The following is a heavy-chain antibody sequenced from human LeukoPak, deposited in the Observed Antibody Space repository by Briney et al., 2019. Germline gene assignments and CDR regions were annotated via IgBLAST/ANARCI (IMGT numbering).Heavy chain of an antibody. CDR2: MHPNRCNT. D-gene: IGHD3-9*01. CDR1: GYTFTSYD. Sequence: SVNVSCKASGYTFTSYDINWVRQAAGQGLEWMGWMHPNRCNTGYVQKFQGRVTMTRNTSISTAYMELSSLRSEDAAVYYCARGRSMRISISAYSTLVYWGQGTLVTVSS. J-gene: IGHJ4*02. V-gene: IGHV1-8*01. CDR3: ARGRSMRISISAYSTLVY.